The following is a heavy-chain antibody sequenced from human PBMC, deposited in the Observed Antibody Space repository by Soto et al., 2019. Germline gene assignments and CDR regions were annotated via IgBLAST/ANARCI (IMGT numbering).Heavy chain of an antibody. V-gene: IGHV3-11*04. J-gene: IGHJ4*02. D-gene: IGHD5-12*01. Sequence: PVGSLRLSCAASGFTFSDYYMSCIRQAPGKGLEWVSYISRSSSTIYYADSVKGRFTISRDNAKNSLYLQMNSLRDEDTAVYYCAREGYPFDYWGQGTLVTVSS. CDR1: GFTFSDYY. CDR2: ISRSSSTI. CDR3: AREGYPFDY.